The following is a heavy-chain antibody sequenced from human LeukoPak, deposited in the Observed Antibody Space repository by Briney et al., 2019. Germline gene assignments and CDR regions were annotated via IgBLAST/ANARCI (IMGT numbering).Heavy chain of an antibody. D-gene: IGHD4-17*01. CDR1: GGTFRSYT. CDR2: IIPIFGTA. CDR3: ASVTTDYYYYMDV. Sequence: SVKVSCKASGGTFRSYTIIWVRQAPGQGLEWMGGIIPIFGTANYAQKFQGRVTITADKSTSTAYMELSSLRSEDTAVYYCASVTTDYYYYMDVWGKGTTVTVSS. J-gene: IGHJ6*03. V-gene: IGHV1-69*06.